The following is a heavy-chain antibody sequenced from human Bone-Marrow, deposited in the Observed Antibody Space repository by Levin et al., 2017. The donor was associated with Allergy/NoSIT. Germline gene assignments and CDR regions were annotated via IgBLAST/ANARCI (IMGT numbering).Heavy chain of an antibody. D-gene: IGHD1-26*01. V-gene: IGHV3-30*18. CDR3: VKESPYSIASHHWFDP. CDR1: GFTFTNYA. Sequence: HSGGSLRLSCAASGFTFTNYAMHWVRQAPGKGLEWVAAISNDGSNTYYADSMKGRFTISRDTSKNTLYLQMNRLRAEDTALYYCVKESPYSIASHHWFDPWGQGTLVTVSS. J-gene: IGHJ5*02. CDR2: ISNDGSNT.